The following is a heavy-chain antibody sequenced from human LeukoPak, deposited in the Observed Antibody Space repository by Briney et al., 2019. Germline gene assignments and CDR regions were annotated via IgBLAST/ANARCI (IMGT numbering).Heavy chain of an antibody. CDR2: INPSGGST. J-gene: IGHJ3*02. V-gene: IGHV1-46*01. CDR3: ARVRLITMIVVVITTSGAFDI. CDR1: GYTFTSYY. D-gene: IGHD3-22*01. Sequence: ASVKVSCKASGYTFTSYYMHWVRQAPGQGLEWMGIINPSGGSTSYAQKFQGRVTMTRDMSTSTVYMELSSLRSDDTAVYYCARVRLITMIVVVITTSGAFDIWGQGTMVTVSS.